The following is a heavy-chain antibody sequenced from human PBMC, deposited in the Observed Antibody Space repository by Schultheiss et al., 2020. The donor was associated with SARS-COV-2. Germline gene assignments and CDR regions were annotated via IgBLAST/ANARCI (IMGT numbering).Heavy chain of an antibody. Sequence: SETLSLTCTVSGGSISSYYWSWIRQPPGKGLEWIGYIYYSGSTNYNPSLKSRVTISVDTSKNQFSLKLSSVTAADTAVYYCARDASGLDYWGQGTLVTVSS. CDR2: IYYSGST. V-gene: IGHV4-4*08. CDR1: GGSISSYY. J-gene: IGHJ4*02. CDR3: ARDASGLDY.